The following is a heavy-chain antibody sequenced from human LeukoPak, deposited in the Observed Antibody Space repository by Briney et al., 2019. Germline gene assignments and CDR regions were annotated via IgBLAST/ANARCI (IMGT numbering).Heavy chain of an antibody. V-gene: IGHV3-11*06. CDR3: ARVNPTTPYFDL. CDR1: GFTFSDYY. Sequence: GGSLRLSCAASGFTFSDYYMSWIRQAPGKGLEWVSYISSSSSYTNYADSVKGRFTISRDNAKNSLYLQMNSLRAEDTAVYYCARVNPTTPYFDLWGRGTLVTVSS. J-gene: IGHJ2*01. CDR2: ISSSSSYT. D-gene: IGHD4-11*01.